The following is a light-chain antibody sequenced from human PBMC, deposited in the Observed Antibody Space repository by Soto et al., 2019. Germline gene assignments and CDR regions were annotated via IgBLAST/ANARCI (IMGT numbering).Light chain of an antibody. CDR2: GAS. Sequence: EIVMTQSPATLSVSPGERATLSCRSSQGVVSNLAWYNQKPGQAPRLLIYGASTRATGIPARFSGSGSGTEFTLTISSLQSEDFAVYYCQQYSDWPLTFGQGTKVEV. CDR3: QQYSDWPLT. V-gene: IGKV3-15*01. J-gene: IGKJ1*01. CDR1: QGVVSN.